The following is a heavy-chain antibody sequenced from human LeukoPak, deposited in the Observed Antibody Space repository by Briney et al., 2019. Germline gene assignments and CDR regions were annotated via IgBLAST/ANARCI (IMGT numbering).Heavy chain of an antibody. V-gene: IGHV1-2*02. CDR1: GYTFTDYN. J-gene: IGHJ4*02. Sequence: ASVKVSCKTSGYTFTDYNVYWVRQAPEQGLQWMGWINPRTGGTIYAQRFQGRVTMTKDTSITTAYMELRSLRFDDTAVYYCARRFCSGGSCIPDYWGQGTLVTVSS. CDR3: ARRFCSGGSCIPDY. CDR2: INPRTGGT. D-gene: IGHD2-15*01.